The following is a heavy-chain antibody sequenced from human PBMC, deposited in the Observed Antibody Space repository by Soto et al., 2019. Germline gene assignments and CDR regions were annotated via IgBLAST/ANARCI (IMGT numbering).Heavy chain of an antibody. D-gene: IGHD1-7*01. CDR2: ISGSGGST. CDR1: GFTFSSYA. V-gene: IGHV3-23*01. Sequence: GGSLRLSCAASGFTFSSYAMSWVRQAPGKGLEWVSAISGSGGSTYYADSVKGRFTISRDNSKNTLYLQMNSLRAEDTAVYYCAKDLRITGTWYNWFDPWGQGTLVTVSS. CDR3: AKDLRITGTWYNWFDP. J-gene: IGHJ5*02.